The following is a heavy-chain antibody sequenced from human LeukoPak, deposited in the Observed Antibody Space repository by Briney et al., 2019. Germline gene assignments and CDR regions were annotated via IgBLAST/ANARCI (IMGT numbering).Heavy chain of an antibody. CDR1: GYTFTSYD. D-gene: IGHD7-27*01. CDR2: MNPNSGTT. J-gene: IGHJ4*02. CDR3: ARDPRSWGFDF. V-gene: IGHV1-8*01. Sequence: ASVKVSCKASGYTFTSYDFNWLRQATGQGPEWMGWMNPNSGTTSYAQKFQGRVTITRSASINTAYMELTNLRSEDTAVYYCARDPRSWGFDFWGQGTLVTVSS.